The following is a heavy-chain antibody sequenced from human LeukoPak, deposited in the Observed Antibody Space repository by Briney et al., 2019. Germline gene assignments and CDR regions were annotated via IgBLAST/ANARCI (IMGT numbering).Heavy chain of an antibody. V-gene: IGHV1-69*13. CDR3: ARGSASNWPVDI. CDR1: GGSFTIYA. CDR2: IIPVFGTP. Sequence: GASVKVSCKASGGSFTIYAISWVRQAPGQGLQWMGGIIPVFGTPKYAQEFQDRVTITADDSRTTAYMELSGLISEDTAVYYCARGSASNWPVDIWGQGTLVTVSP. J-gene: IGHJ4*02. D-gene: IGHD6-13*01.